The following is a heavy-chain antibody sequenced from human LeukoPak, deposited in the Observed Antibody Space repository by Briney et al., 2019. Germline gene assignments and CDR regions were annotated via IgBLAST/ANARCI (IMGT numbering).Heavy chain of an antibody. J-gene: IGHJ4*02. CDR2: INHSGST. CDR3: ARRYPSVRGVNLRPQEVREYYFDY. CDR1: GGSFSGYY. Sequence: PSETLSLTCAVYGGSFSGYYWSWIRQPPGKGLEWIGEINHSGSTNYNPSLKSRVTMSVDTSKKHFSLKLSSVTAADTAVYYCARRYPSVRGVNLRPQEVREYYFDYWGQGNLVTVSS. D-gene: IGHD3-10*01. V-gene: IGHV4-34*01.